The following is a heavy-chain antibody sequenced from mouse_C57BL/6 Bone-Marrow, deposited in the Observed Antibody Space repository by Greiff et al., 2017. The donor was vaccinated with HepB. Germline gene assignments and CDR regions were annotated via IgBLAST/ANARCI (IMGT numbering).Heavy chain of an antibody. V-gene: IGHV1-82*01. CDR3: ANSGGKLRPRGAMDY. Sequence: VQLQESGPELVKPGASVKISCKASGYAFSSSWMNWVKQRPGKGLEWIGRIYPGDGDTNYNGKFKGKATLTADESSSTAYMQLSSLTSEDSAVYFCANSGGKLRPRGAMDYWGQGTSVTVSS. CDR2: IYPGDGDT. CDR1: GYAFSSSW. D-gene: IGHD3-2*02. J-gene: IGHJ4*01.